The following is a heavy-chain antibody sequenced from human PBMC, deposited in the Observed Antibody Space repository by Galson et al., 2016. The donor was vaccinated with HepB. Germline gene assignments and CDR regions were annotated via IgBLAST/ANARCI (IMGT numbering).Heavy chain of an antibody. J-gene: IGHJ4*02. CDR3: AKDRGTPGTTRGGGTPDY. V-gene: IGHV3-30*18. D-gene: IGHD1-1*01. CDR1: GFTFNSYG. CDR2: ISYDGSNK. Sequence: SLRLSCAASGFTFNSYGIHWVRQAPGKGLEWVAVISYDGSNKLYADSVKGRFTVSRDNSKNTLYLQMSSLRPEDTAVYFCAKDRGTPGTTRGGGTPDYGGQGTLVIVSS.